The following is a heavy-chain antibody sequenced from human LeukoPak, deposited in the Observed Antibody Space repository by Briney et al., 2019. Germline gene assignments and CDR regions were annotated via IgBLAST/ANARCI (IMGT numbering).Heavy chain of an antibody. D-gene: IGHD3-3*01. Sequence: GGSLRLSCAVSGFIFRAYSMHWVRQAPGQGLEWVALISYDGTNKHYADSVKGRFIISRDNSKNTLYLQMNSLRAEDTAVYYCARDEYDFWSGYYGYWGQGTLVTVSS. J-gene: IGHJ4*02. CDR3: ARDEYDFWSGYYGY. CDR1: GFIFRAYS. V-gene: IGHV3-30*04. CDR2: ISYDGTNK.